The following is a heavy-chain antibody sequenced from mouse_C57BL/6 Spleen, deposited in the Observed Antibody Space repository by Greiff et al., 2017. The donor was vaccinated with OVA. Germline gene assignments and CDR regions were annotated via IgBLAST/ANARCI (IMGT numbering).Heavy chain of an antibody. CDR1: GFTFSDFY. CDR3: ARDDCDCAWFAY. D-gene: IGHD2-4*01. Sequence: EVKLMESGGGLVQSGRSLRLSCATSGFTFSDFYMEWVRQAPGKGLEWIAASRNKANDYTTEYSASVKGRFIVSRDTSQSILYLQMNALRAEDTAIYYCARDDCDCAWFAYWGQETRVTVSA. CDR2: SRNKANDYTT. V-gene: IGHV7-1*01. J-gene: IGHJ3*01.